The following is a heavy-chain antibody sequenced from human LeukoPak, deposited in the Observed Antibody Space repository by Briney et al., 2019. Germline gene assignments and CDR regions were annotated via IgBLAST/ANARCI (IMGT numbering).Heavy chain of an antibody. CDR3: ARDLSSAFDY. J-gene: IGHJ4*02. Sequence: GRSLRLSCAASGFTFSSHAMHWVRQAPGKGLEWVAVISYDGSNKYYADSVKGRFTISRDNSKNTLYLQMNSLRAEDTAVYYCARDLSSAFDYWGQGTLVTVSS. V-gene: IGHV3-30*01. CDR1: GFTFSSHA. CDR2: ISYDGSNK. D-gene: IGHD6-19*01.